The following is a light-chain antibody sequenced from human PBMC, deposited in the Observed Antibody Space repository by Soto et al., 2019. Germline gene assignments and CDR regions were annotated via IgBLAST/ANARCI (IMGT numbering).Light chain of an antibody. CDR1: QSVSSY. J-gene: IGKJ3*01. CDR2: DAS. Sequence: EIVLTQSPATLSLSPGERATLSCRASQSVSSYLAWYQQKPDQAPRLLIYDASNRATGIPARFSGSGSGTDFTLTISSLEPEDFAVYYCQQGDTFGPGTKVDIK. CDR3: QQGDT. V-gene: IGKV3-11*01.